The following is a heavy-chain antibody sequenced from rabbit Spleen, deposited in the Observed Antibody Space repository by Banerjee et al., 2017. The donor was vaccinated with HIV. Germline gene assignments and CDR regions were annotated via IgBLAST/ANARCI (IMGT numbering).Heavy chain of an antibody. CDR1: GVSFSSNHY. Sequence: QSLEESGGDLVKPGASLTLTCTASGVSFSSNHYMCWVRQAPGKGLEWVGYIDPFFGNTYYASWVIGRFTISRENTQNTVELKMTGLTAADTATYFCARESYVGYVEVGYATDYYGMDLWGPGTLVTVS. CDR2: IDPFFGNT. D-gene: IGHD6-1*01. J-gene: IGHJ6*01. CDR3: ARESYVGYVEVGYATDYYGMDL. V-gene: IGHV1S40*01.